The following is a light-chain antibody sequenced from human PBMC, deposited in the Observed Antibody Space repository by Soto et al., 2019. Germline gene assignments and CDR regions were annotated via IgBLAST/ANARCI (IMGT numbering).Light chain of an antibody. CDR1: QSVISSY. CDR2: GTS. V-gene: IGKV3-20*01. Sequence: EIVLTQSTGTLSLSPGESTTLSCRSSQSVISSYLAWYQEKPGQAPKLLIYGTSSRATGIPDRFSGSGSGTDFTLTISRLEPEDFAVYYCQQYGSSGTFGQGSKVDI. CDR3: QQYGSSGT. J-gene: IGKJ1*01.